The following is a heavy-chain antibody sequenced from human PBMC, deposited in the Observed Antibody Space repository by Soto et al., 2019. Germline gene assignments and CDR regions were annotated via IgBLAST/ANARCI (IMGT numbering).Heavy chain of an antibody. CDR3: ANPIPKTGTTFGF. CDR2: ISGSGDDT. V-gene: IGHV3-23*01. CDR1: GFTSSNFA. Sequence: GGSLRLSCVASGFTSSNFAMAWVRQAPGEGLEWVSAISGSGDDTFYADSMKGRFTISRDNSKDTLYLQINSLRAEDTAVYYCANPIPKTGTTFGFWGQGTLVTVSS. D-gene: IGHD1-1*01. J-gene: IGHJ4*02.